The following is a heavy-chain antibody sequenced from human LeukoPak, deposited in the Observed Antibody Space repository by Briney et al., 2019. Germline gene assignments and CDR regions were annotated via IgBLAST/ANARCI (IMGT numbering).Heavy chain of an antibody. Sequence: SETLCLTCTVSGGSISSSSYYWGWIRQPPGKGLEWIGSIYYSGSTLYNPPLTSRVTISVDTSKNQFSLRLTSVNAADTAVYYCARQLGAYSYPFDIWGQATKVTVSS. CDR3: ARQLGAYSYPFDI. D-gene: IGHD3-16*01. J-gene: IGHJ3*02. CDR1: GGSISSSSYY. CDR2: IYYSGST. V-gene: IGHV4-39*01.